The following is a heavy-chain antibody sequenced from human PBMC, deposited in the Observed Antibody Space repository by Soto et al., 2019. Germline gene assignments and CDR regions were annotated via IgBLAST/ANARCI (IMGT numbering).Heavy chain of an antibody. V-gene: IGHV3-30*03. CDR3: RVGLAH. D-gene: IGHD1-26*01. CDR1: GFNFSAYG. CDR2: LSFDASKQ. Sequence: QVQLVESGGGVVQPGGSLRISCVASGFNFSAYGMHWVRQAPGTGLGLVALLSFDASKQYYADSVKGRFTISRDTSRNTLYLQMNSLRVEDTAVYYCRVGLAHWGPGTRVTVSS. J-gene: IGHJ4*02.